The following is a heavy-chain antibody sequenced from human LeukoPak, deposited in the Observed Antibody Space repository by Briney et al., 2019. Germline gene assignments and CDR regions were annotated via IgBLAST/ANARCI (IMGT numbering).Heavy chain of an antibody. CDR1: GFTFSNAW. J-gene: IGHJ4*02. D-gene: IGHD2-15*01. CDR3: TGRIVVVVAATPRPENYFDY. Sequence: GGSLRLSCAASGFTFSNAWMSWVRQAPGKGLEWVGRIKSKTDGGTTDYAAPVKGRFTISRDDSKNTLYLQMNSLKTEDTAVYYCTGRIVVVVAATPRPENYFDYWGQGTLVTASS. V-gene: IGHV3-15*01. CDR2: IKSKTDGGTT.